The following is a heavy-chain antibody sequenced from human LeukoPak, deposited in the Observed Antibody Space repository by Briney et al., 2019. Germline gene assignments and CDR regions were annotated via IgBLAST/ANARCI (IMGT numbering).Heavy chain of an antibody. CDR1: GYTFTSYG. D-gene: IGHD3-10*01. CDR2: ISAYNGNT. Sequence: ASVKVSCKASGYTFTSYGISWVRQAPGQGLEWMGWISAYNGNTNYAQKLQGRVTMTTDTSTSTAYMELRSLRSDATAVYYCASHPRFGEFGSFDYCGQGTLVTVSS. CDR3: ASHPRFGEFGSFDY. V-gene: IGHV1-18*01. J-gene: IGHJ4*02.